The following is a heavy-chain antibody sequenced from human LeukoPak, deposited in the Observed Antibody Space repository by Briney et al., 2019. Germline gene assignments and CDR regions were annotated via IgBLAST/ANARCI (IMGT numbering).Heavy chain of an antibody. Sequence: PGGSLRLSCAASGFTFSSYGMHWVRQAPGKGLEWVAVISYDGSNKYYADSVKGRFTISRDNSKNTLYLQMNSLRAEDTAVYYCAKDTYYYYGSGSSGYYYYGMDVWGQGTMVTVS. D-gene: IGHD3-10*01. V-gene: IGHV3-30*18. J-gene: IGHJ6*02. CDR3: AKDTYYYYGSGSSGYYYYGMDV. CDR1: GFTFSSYG. CDR2: ISYDGSNK.